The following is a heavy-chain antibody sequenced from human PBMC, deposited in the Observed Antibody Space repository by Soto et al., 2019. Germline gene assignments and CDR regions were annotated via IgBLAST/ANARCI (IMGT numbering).Heavy chain of an antibody. CDR2: ISGNGGST. Sequence: EVQVLESGGGLVQPGGSLRLSCAASGFTFRNYAMSWVRQAPGKGLEWVSVISGNGGSTYYADSVKGRFTISRDNSKNTRYVQMNSLIADDTAVYYCAKGSENYHSGVDYWGQGTLVTVSS. CDR1: GFTFRNYA. V-gene: IGHV3-23*01. D-gene: IGHD1-7*01. CDR3: AKGSENYHSGVDY. J-gene: IGHJ4*02.